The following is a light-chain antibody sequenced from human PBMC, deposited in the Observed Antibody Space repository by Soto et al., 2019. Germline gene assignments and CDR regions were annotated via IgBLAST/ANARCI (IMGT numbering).Light chain of an antibody. CDR2: GVN. CDR1: SSDVGAYDY. J-gene: IGLJ1*01. Sequence: QSALTQPRSVSGSPGQSVTISCTGPSSDVGAYDYVSWYQQHPGKAPNLMIYGVNKRPSGVPDRFSGSKSGNTASLTISGLQSDDEADYYCCSYAGTYVFGTGTKLTVL. CDR3: CSYAGTYV. V-gene: IGLV2-11*01.